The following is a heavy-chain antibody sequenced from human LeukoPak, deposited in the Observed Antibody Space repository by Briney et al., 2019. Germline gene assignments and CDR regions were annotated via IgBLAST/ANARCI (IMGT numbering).Heavy chain of an antibody. Sequence: GRSLRLSCAASGFTFSSYGMHWVRQAPGKGLEWVAVISYDGSNKYYADSVKGRFTISRDNSKRTLYLQMNSLRAEDTAVYYCAKDIWPSNYYYAMDVWGQGTTVTVSS. CDR1: GFTFSSYG. CDR3: AKDIWPSNYYYAMDV. V-gene: IGHV3-30*18. J-gene: IGHJ6*02. CDR2: ISYDGSNK. D-gene: IGHD2-21*01.